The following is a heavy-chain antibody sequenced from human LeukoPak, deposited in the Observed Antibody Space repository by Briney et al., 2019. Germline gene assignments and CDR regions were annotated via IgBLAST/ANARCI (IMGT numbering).Heavy chain of an antibody. J-gene: IGHJ4*02. D-gene: IGHD3-10*01. CDR1: GYSFTSYW. Sequence: GESLKISCKGSGYSFTSYWIGWVRQMPGKGLEWMGIIYPGDSDTRYSPSFQGQVTISADKSTSTAYLQWSSLKASDTAMYYCARSSMVRGPGSFYDYWGQGTLVTVSS. CDR2: IYPGDSDT. V-gene: IGHV5-51*01. CDR3: ARSSMVRGPGSFYDY.